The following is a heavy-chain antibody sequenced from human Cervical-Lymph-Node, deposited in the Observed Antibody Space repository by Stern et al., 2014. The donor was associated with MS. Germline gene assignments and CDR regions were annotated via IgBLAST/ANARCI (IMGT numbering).Heavy chain of an antibody. D-gene: IGHD5-24*01. Sequence: VQLVQSGGGLVKPGGSLRLSCAASGFTFSSYSMNWVRQAPGKGLEWVSSIISSSSYIYYADSVKGRFTISRDNAKNSLYLQMNSLRAEDTAVYYCARDLQRWLQSGYGMDVWGQGTTVTVSS. CDR3: ARDLQRWLQSGYGMDV. CDR1: GFTFSSYS. CDR2: IISSSSYI. J-gene: IGHJ6*02. V-gene: IGHV3-21*01.